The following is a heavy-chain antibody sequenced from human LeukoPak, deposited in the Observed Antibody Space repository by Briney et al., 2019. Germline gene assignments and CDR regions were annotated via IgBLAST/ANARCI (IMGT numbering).Heavy chain of an antibody. J-gene: IGHJ4*02. D-gene: IGHD2-15*01. CDR2: INLNSGNT. CDR1: GYTFTRYD. V-gene: IGHV1-8*03. CDR3: ARVDGSPDY. Sequence: ASVKVSCKASGYTFTRYDINWVRQATGQGLEWMGWINLNSGNTGYAQKFQGRVTITRDTSIRTAYMEVSNLRSEDTAVYYCARVDGSPDYWGQGTLLTVSS.